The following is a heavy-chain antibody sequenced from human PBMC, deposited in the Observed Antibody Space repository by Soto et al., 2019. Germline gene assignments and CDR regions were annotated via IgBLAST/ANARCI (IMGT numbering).Heavy chain of an antibody. CDR3: ASQLGGSCYYEACWFDP. Sequence: PGGSLRLSCAASGFTFSSYAMHWVRQAPGKGLEWVAVISYDGSNKYYADSVKGRFTISRDNSKNTLYLQMNSLRAEDTAVYYCASQLGGSCYYEACWFDPWGQGTLVTVSS. J-gene: IGHJ5*02. CDR1: GFTFSSYA. V-gene: IGHV3-30-3*01. CDR2: ISYDGSNK. D-gene: IGHD2-15*01.